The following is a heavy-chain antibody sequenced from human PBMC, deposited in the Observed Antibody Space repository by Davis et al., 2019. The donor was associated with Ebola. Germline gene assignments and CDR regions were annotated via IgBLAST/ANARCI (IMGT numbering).Heavy chain of an antibody. Sequence: SVKVSCKASAGTFSSYAISWVRQAPGQGLEWRGRIIHILGIANYAQKFQGRVTITADESTSTAYMELSSLRSEDTAVYYCARERADYGDYGWFDPWGQGTLVTVSS. J-gene: IGHJ5*02. CDR2: IIHILGIA. V-gene: IGHV1-69*04. D-gene: IGHD4-17*01. CDR1: AGTFSSYA. CDR3: ARERADYGDYGWFDP.